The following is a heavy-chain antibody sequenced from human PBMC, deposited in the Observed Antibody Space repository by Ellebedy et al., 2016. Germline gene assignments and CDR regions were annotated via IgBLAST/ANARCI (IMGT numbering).Heavy chain of an antibody. Sequence: SETLSLTXTLSDDSLRMSSYYWAWIRQPPGKGLEWIASIHYSVSMSYTPSLKSRATISADPLKNQFSLTLTSVTAADTAVYYCARQDTGFTIAAVVAPTIGWFDPWGQGTLVSVSS. D-gene: IGHD2-15*01. CDR2: IHYSVSM. J-gene: IGHJ5*02. CDR1: DDSLRMSSYY. V-gene: IGHV4-39*01. CDR3: ARQDTGFTIAAVVAPTIGWFDP.